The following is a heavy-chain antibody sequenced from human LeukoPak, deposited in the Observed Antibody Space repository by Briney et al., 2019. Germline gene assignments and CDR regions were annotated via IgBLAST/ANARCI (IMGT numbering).Heavy chain of an antibody. V-gene: IGHV1-46*01. CDR2: INPSGGST. J-gene: IGHJ4*02. D-gene: IGHD2-2*01. CDR3: ARDIVVVPAADLYGDY. Sequence: GASVKVSCKASGYTFTSYYMHWVRQAPGQGLEWMGIINPSGGSTSYAQKFQGRVTMTRDTSTSTVYMELSSLRSEDTAVYYCARDIVVVPAADLYGDYWGQGTLVTVSS. CDR1: GYTFTSYY.